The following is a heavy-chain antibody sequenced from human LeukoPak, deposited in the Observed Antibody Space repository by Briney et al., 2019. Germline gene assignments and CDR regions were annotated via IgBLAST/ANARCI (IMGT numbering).Heavy chain of an antibody. CDR3: AKDRSIAAGGTVSEMDN. J-gene: IGHJ4*02. CDR1: GFTFSGFG. Sequence: GGSLRLSGAASGFTFSGFGMHWVRQAPGKGLEWVAVISYDGSNKYYVDSVKGRFTISRDNAQNTLYLQMNSLRAEDTAVYYCAKDRSIAAGGTVSEMDNWGQGTLVTVSS. D-gene: IGHD6-13*01. CDR2: ISYDGSNK. V-gene: IGHV3-30*18.